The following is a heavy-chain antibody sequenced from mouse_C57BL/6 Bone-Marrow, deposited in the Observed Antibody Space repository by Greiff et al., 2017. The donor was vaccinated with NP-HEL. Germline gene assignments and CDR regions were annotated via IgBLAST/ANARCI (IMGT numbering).Heavy chain of an antibody. Sequence: VKLQQSGAELVRPGTSAKMSCKASGYTFTNYWIGWAKQRPGHGLEWIGDIYPGGGYTNYNEKFKGKATLTADKSSSTAYMQFSSLTSEDSAIYYCARGGVTYFDYWGQGTTLTVSS. J-gene: IGHJ2*01. CDR3: ARGGVTYFDY. CDR1: GYTFTNYW. D-gene: IGHD2-2*01. V-gene: IGHV1-63*01. CDR2: IYPGGGYT.